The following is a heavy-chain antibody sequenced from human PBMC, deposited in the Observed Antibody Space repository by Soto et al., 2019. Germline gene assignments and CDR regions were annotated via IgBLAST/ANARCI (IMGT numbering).Heavy chain of an antibody. D-gene: IGHD2-8*01. V-gene: IGHV1-69*12. J-gene: IGHJ4*02. CDR1: GGTFSSYA. CDR2: IIPIFGTA. CDR3: ATDGDCTNGVCPAYYFDY. Sequence: QVQLVQSGAEVKKPGSSVKVSCKASGGTFSSYAISWVRQAPGQGLEWMGGIIPIFGTAKYDQKFQGRVTITADESTSTAYMELSSLRSEDTAVYYCATDGDCTNGVCPAYYFDYWGQGTLVTVSS.